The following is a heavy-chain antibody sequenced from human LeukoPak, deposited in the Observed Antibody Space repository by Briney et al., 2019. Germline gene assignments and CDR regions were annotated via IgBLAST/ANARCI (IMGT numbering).Heavy chain of an antibody. J-gene: IGHJ4*02. CDR1: GYTFTSYG. V-gene: IGHV1-69*04. D-gene: IGHD3-22*01. Sequence: SVKVSCKASGYTFTSYGISWVRQAPGQGLEWMGRIIPILGIANYAQKFQGRVTITADKSTSTAYMELSSLRSEDTAEYYCARDFYYDSSGFDYWGQGTLVTVSS. CDR3: ARDFYYDSSGFDY. CDR2: IIPILGIA.